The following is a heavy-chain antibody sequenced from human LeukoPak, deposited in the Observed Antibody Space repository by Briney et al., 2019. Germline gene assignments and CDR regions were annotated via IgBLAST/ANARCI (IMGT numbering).Heavy chain of an antibody. Sequence: PGGSLRLSCSASGFTFSSYAMHWVRQAPGKGLEYVSAISSSGGSTYYADSVKGRFTISRDNSKNTLYLQMSSLRAEDTAVYYCARDPPGGTTFIAAACTDFDYWGQGTLVTVSS. CDR1: GFTFSSYA. V-gene: IGHV3-64D*06. CDR2: ISSSGGST. D-gene: IGHD6-13*01. CDR3: ARDPPGGTTFIAAACTDFDY. J-gene: IGHJ4*02.